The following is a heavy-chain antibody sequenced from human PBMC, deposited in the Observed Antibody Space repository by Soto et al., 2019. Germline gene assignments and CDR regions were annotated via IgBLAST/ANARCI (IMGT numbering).Heavy chain of an antibody. Sequence: QVQLQESGPGLVKPSETLSLTCTVSGGFLSRSYWSWIRQSPGKGLEWIGYIYESGSTSYNPSLQSRVAVSIDMSKNHFSLTLRSVTAADTAVYYCVRHLPVPMAVGSFDIWGRGTLITVSS. J-gene: IGHJ3*02. CDR3: VRHLPVPMAVGSFDI. CDR2: IYESGST. D-gene: IGHD2-8*01. V-gene: IGHV4-59*08. CDR1: GGFLSRSY.